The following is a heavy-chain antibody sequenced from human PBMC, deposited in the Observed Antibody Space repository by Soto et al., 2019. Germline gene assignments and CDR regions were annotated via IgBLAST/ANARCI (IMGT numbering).Heavy chain of an antibody. Sequence: PGGSLRLSCAASGFTFSSYAMSWVRQAPGKGLEWVSAISGSGGSTYYADYVKGRFTISRDNSKNTLYLQMNSLRAEDTAVYYCAKDTINIVVGTHWFDPWGQGTLVTVSS. V-gene: IGHV3-23*01. CDR2: ISGSGGST. J-gene: IGHJ5*02. CDR1: GFTFSSYA. D-gene: IGHD2-2*01. CDR3: AKDTINIVVGTHWFDP.